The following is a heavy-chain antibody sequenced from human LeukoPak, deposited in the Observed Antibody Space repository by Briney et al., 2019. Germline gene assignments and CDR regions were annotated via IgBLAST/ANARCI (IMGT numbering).Heavy chain of an antibody. D-gene: IGHD2-2*01. Sequence: SETLSLTCAVYGGSFSGYYWSWIRQPPGKGLEWIGEINHSGSTNYSPSLKSRVTISVDTSKNQFSLKLSSVTAADTAVYYCARLGYCSSTSCSDMDVWGKGTTVTVSS. V-gene: IGHV4-34*01. CDR3: ARLGYCSSTSCSDMDV. CDR2: INHSGST. CDR1: GGSFSGYY. J-gene: IGHJ6*03.